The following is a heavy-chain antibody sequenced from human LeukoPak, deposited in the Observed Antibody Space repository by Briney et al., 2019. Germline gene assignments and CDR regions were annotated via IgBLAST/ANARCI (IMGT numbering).Heavy chain of an antibody. CDR3: ARDSLPLLWFGELLSGLDY. V-gene: IGHV3-21*01. Sequence: PGGSLRLSCAASGFTFSSYSMNWVRQAPGKGLEWVSSISSSSSYIYYADSVKGRFTISRDNAKNSLYLQMNSLRAEDTAVYYRARDSLPLLWFGELLSGLDYWGQGTLVTVSS. CDR1: GFTFSSYS. J-gene: IGHJ4*02. D-gene: IGHD3-10*01. CDR2: ISSSSSYI.